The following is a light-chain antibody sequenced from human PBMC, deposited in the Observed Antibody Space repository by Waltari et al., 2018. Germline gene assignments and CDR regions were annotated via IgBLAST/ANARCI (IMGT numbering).Light chain of an antibody. Sequence: HLTHPPSSRLAAVGEGVPTTCRASQYISTYLYWYQQKPGKGPKLLIYAASTLQSGVPSRFSGSGSGTDFTFTISSLQLEDFATYYCQQNYTTPRTFGQGTKVEVK. CDR3: QQNYTTPRT. CDR2: AAS. CDR1: QYISTY. V-gene: IGKV1-39*01. J-gene: IGKJ1*01.